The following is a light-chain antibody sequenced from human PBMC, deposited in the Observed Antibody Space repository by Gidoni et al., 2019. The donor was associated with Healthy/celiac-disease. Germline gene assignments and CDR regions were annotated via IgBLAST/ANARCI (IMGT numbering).Light chain of an antibody. J-gene: IGKJ4*01. V-gene: IGKV3-15*01. CDR3: QHYNNWPPLT. CDR2: GAS. CDR1: QSVSSN. Sequence: EIVMTQSPATLSVSPGERATLSCRASQSVSSNLAWYQQKPGQAPRLLIYGASTRPTGIPARFSGSGSGTEFTLTISSLQSEDFAVYYCQHYNNWPPLTFGGGTKVEIK.